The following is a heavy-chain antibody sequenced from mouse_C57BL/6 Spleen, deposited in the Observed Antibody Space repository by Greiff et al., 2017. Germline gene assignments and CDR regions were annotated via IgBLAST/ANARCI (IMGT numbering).Heavy chain of an antibody. V-gene: IGHV5-6*01. CDR1: GFTFSSYG. CDR2: ISSGGSSN. J-gene: IGHJ2*01. Sequence: EVMLVESGGDLVKPGGSLKLSCAASGFTFSSYGMSWVRQTPDKRLEWVATISSGGSSNYYPDSVKGRFTIARDNAKNTRYLQMSSLKSEDTAMYYCARLGTGSFDYWGQGTTLTVSS. CDR3: ARLGTGSFDY.